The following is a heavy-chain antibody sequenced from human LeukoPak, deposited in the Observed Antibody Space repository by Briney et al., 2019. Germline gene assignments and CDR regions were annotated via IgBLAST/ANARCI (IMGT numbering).Heavy chain of an antibody. V-gene: IGHV4-4*07. CDR2: INTSGDT. CDR3: ARVHLWFGELSQIDP. Sequence: SETLSLTCTVSGGSISSYYWSWIRQSAGKGLEWIGCINTSGDTSYNPSLKSRVTISVDTSKNQFSLKLSSVTAADTAVYYCARVHLWFGELSQIDPWGQGTLVTVSS. J-gene: IGHJ5*02. D-gene: IGHD3-10*01. CDR1: GGSISSYY.